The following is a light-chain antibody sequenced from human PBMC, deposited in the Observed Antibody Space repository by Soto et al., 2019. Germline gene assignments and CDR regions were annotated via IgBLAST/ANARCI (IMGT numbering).Light chain of an antibody. Sequence: DTQMTQSPSSVSASVGDRVTITCRASQGISRRLAWYQQKPGKAPKLLIYAASSLQTGVPSRFSGSGSGTVFTLTINSLHPEDFGTYYCQQANSFSVTFGQGTRLE. V-gene: IGKV1-12*01. CDR1: QGISRR. CDR2: AAS. CDR3: QQANSFSVT. J-gene: IGKJ5*01.